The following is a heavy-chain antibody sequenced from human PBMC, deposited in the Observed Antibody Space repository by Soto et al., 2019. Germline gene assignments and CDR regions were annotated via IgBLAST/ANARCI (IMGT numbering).Heavy chain of an antibody. J-gene: IGHJ6*02. V-gene: IGHV4-39*01. Sequence: SETLSLTCTVSGGSISSSSYYWGWIRQPPGKGLEWIGSIYYSGSTYYNPSLKSRVTISVDTSKNQFSLKLSSVTAADTAVYYCAVNIVVVPAAIRNDYYYGMDVWGQGTTVTVSS. CDR3: AVNIVVVPAAIRNDYYYGMDV. CDR2: IYYSGST. CDR1: GGSISSSSYY. D-gene: IGHD2-2*01.